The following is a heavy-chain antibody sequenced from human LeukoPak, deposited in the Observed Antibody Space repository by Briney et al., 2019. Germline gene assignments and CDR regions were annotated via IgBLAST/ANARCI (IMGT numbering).Heavy chain of an antibody. Sequence: PQTLSLTCAVSGGSISSGGYSWSWVRQPPGTGLEWIGYIYHSGSTYYNPSLKSRVTISVDRSKNQFSLKLSSVTAADTAVYYCARGPYCSGGSCYSFDYWGQGTLVTVSS. J-gene: IGHJ4*02. V-gene: IGHV4-30-2*01. D-gene: IGHD2-15*01. CDR1: GGSISSGGYS. CDR3: ARGPYCSGGSCYSFDY. CDR2: IYHSGST.